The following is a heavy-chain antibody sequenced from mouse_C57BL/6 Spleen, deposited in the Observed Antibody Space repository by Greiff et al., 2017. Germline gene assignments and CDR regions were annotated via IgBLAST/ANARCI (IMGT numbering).Heavy chain of an antibody. Sequence: QVQLQQSGAELVKPGASVKISCKASGYAFSSYWMHWVKQRPGKGLEWIGKIYPGDGDTNYNGKFQGKATLTADTSSSTAYMQLSSLTSEDSAVYFCARRSDYYGSSSWYFDVWGTGTTVTVSS. D-gene: IGHD1-1*01. CDR2: IYPGDGDT. V-gene: IGHV1-80*01. CDR1: GYAFSSYW. J-gene: IGHJ1*03. CDR3: ARRSDYYGSSSWYFDV.